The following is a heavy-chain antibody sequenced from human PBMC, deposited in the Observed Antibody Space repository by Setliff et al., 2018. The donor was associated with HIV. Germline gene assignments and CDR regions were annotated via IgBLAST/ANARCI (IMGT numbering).Heavy chain of an antibody. CDR3: ASARMGDTALSY. CDR2: INAGDGDT. V-gene: IGHV1-3*01. Sequence: ASVMVSCKASGYTFTSYAMHWVRQAPGQRLESMGWINAGDGDTKYSQKFQGRVSITRDTSASTAYMELSSLTSEDTAVYYCASARMGDTALSYWGQGTLVTVSS. CDR1: GYTFTSYA. J-gene: IGHJ4*02. D-gene: IGHD5-18*01.